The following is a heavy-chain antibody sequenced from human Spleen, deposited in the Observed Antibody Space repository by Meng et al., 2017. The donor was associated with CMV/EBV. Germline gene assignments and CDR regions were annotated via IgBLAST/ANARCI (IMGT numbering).Heavy chain of an antibody. CDR2: ISGSGGST. CDR3: AKAGVGIVVVPAAMDY. Sequence: GGSLRLSCAASGFTFSSYAMSWVRQAPGKGLEWVSAISGSGGSTYYADSVKGRFTISRDNSKNTLYLQMYSLRAEDTAVYYCAKAGVGIVVVPAAMDYWGQGTLVTVSS. V-gene: IGHV3-23*01. CDR1: GFTFSSYA. D-gene: IGHD2-2*03. J-gene: IGHJ4*02.